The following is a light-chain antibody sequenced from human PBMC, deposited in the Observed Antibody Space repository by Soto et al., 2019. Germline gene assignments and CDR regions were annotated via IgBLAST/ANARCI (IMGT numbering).Light chain of an antibody. CDR3: QQYNSYST. Sequence: IHRTHSPSSLSASVLYRVTMTCRASQDISNYVVWYHQQPGKVPKLLIYSASTLHSGVPSRFSGSGSGTDFTLTISSLQPEDVGTYYCQQYNSYSTFGQGTKVDIK. CDR2: SAS. V-gene: IGKV1-27*01. J-gene: IGKJ1*01. CDR1: QDISNY.